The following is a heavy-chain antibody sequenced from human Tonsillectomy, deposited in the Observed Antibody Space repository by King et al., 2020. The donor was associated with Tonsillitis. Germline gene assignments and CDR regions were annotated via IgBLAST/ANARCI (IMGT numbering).Heavy chain of an antibody. CDR3: ARQVYDILTGPNAFDI. V-gene: IGHV5-51*01. CDR2: IYPGDSDT. D-gene: IGHD3-9*01. CDR1: GYSYTSYW. Sequence: QLVQSGAAVKKPGASLKIYCKGSGYSYTSYWIGWVRQMPGKGLEWMGIIYPGDSDTRYSPSFQDQVTISADKSISTSYLQGSSLKASDTAMYYCARQVYDILTGPNAFDIWGQGTMVTVSS. J-gene: IGHJ3*02.